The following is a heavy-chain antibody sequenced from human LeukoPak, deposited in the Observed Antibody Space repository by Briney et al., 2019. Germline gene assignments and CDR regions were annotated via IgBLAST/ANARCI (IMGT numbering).Heavy chain of an antibody. J-gene: IGHJ3*02. V-gene: IGHV1-2*02. D-gene: IGHD3-10*01. CDR3: ARDGSGYYGSGSIQRHDAFDI. Sequence: ASVKVSCKASGYTLTGYYMHWVRQAPGQGLEWMGWINPNSGGTNYALKFQGRVTMTRDTSISTAYMELSRLRSDDTAEYYCARDGSGYYGSGSIQRHDAFDIWGQGTMVTVSS. CDR1: GYTLTGYY. CDR2: INPNSGGT.